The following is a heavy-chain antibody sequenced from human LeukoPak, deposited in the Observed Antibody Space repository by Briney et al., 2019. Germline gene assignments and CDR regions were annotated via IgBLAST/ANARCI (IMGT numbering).Heavy chain of an antibody. V-gene: IGHV4-31*03. CDR1: GGSISSGGYY. CDR2: IYYSGST. D-gene: IGHD1-1*01. CDR3: ASDPGGLAAFDI. J-gene: IGHJ3*02. Sequence: SETLSLTCTVSGGSISSGGYYWSWIRQHPGKGLEWIGYIYYSGSTYYNPSLKSRVTISVDTSKNQFPLKLSSVTAADTAVYYCASDPGGLAAFDIWGQGTMVTVSS.